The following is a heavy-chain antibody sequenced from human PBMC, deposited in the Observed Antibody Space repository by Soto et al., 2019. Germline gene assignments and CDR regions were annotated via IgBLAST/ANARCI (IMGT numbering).Heavy chain of an antibody. CDR2: ISGSGGST. V-gene: IGHV3-23*01. J-gene: IGHJ6*03. D-gene: IGHD4-17*01. CDR1: GFTFSSYA. CDR3: ARHDYGDYVGNYYYYMDV. Sequence: GGSLRLSCAASGFTFSSYAMSWVRQAPGKGLEWVSAISGSGGSTYYADSVKGRFTISRDNSKNTLYLQMNSLRAEDTAVYYCARHDYGDYVGNYYYYMDVWGKGTTVTVSS.